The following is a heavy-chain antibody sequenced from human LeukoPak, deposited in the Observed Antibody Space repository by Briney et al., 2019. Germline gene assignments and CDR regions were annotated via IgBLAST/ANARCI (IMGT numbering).Heavy chain of an antibody. V-gene: IGHV4-4*09. J-gene: IGHJ5*02. CDR3: ARLYDWFDP. D-gene: IGHD3-16*01. Sequence: SETLSLTCPVSGVSINSHYWSWIRQPPGKGLEWIGYIYTLGNTNYNPSLKSRVSISADTSNNQFSLKMSSVTAADTAVYYCARLYDWFDPWGQGTLVTVSS. CDR1: GVSINSHY. CDR2: IYTLGNT.